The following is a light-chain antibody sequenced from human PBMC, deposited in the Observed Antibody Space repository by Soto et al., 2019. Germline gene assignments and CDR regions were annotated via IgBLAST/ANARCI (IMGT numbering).Light chain of an antibody. V-gene: IGLV1-40*01. CDR2: GNS. J-gene: IGLJ1*01. CDR1: SSNIGAGYD. Sequence: QSVLTQPPSVSGALGQRVTIVCTGSSSNIGAGYDVHWYQQLPGTAPKLLIYGNSNRPSGVPDRFSGSKSGTSASLAITGLQAEDEADYYCQSYASSLSAYFVFGTGTKVTVL. CDR3: QSYASSLSAYFV.